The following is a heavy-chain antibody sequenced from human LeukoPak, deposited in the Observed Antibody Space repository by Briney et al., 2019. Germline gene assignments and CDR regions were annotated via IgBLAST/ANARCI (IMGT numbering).Heavy chain of an antibody. Sequence: NPSETLSLTCTVSGDSISSSSYYWGWIRQPPGKGLEWIGSIYYRGSIHYNPSLKSRVTISVDTSKNQFSLKLSSVTAADTAVYYCARRRGYSGYRIIDYWGQGTLVTVSS. J-gene: IGHJ4*02. V-gene: IGHV4-39*07. CDR1: GDSISSSSYY. CDR2: IYYRGSI. D-gene: IGHD5-12*01. CDR3: ARRRGYSGYRIIDY.